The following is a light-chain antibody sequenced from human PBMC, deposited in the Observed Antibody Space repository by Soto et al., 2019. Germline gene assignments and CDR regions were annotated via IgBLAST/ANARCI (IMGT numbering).Light chain of an antibody. J-gene: IGKJ1*01. CDR2: DAS. CDR1: QSIRTW. Sequence: DIRMTQSPSTLSASVEDRVTITCRASQSIRTWLAWYQQKPGKAPKLLIYDASSLKSGVPSRFSGGGSGTEFTLTISSLQPDDFTTYYCQQYNTNPWTFGQGTKVHIK. CDR3: QQYNTNPWT. V-gene: IGKV1-5*01.